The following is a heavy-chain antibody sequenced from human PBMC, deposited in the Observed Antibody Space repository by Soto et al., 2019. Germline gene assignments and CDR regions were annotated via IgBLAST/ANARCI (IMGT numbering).Heavy chain of an antibody. J-gene: IGHJ4*02. CDR2: ISAYNGNT. CDR3: ARDRRYYGSGSYPS. CDR1: GYTFTSYG. Sequence: ASVKVSCKASGYTFTSYGISWVRQAPGQGLEWMGWISAYNGNTNYAQKLQGRVTMTTDTSTSTAYMELRSLRSDDTAVYYCARDRRYYGSGSYPSWGQGTLVTVSS. V-gene: IGHV1-18*04. D-gene: IGHD3-10*01.